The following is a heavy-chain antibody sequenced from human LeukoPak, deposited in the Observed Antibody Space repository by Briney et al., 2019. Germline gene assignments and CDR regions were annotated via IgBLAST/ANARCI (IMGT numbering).Heavy chain of an antibody. D-gene: IGHD3-22*01. CDR2: IYSGGST. J-gene: IGHJ4*02. CDR3: ARARYYDSSGYPYYFDY. V-gene: IGHV3-66*02. CDR1: GFTVSSNY. Sequence: PGGSLSLSCAASGFTVSSNYMSWVRQAPGKGLEWVSVIYSGGSTYYADSVKGRFTISRDNSKNTLYLQMNSLRAEDTAVYYCARARYYDSSGYPYYFDYWGQGTLVTVSS.